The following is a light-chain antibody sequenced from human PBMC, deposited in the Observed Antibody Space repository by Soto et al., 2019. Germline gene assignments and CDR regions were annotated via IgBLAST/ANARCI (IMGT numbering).Light chain of an antibody. CDR2: AAS. CDR1: QSISTY. Sequence: DIQMTQSPSSLSASVGDRVTVTCRASQSISTYLYWYQQKPGEAPKLLIYAASSLETGVPSRFSGSGSGTDFTLTISSLQPEDFATYFCQQSYTTPFTFGPGTKVDIK. J-gene: IGKJ3*01. CDR3: QQSYTTPFT. V-gene: IGKV1-39*01.